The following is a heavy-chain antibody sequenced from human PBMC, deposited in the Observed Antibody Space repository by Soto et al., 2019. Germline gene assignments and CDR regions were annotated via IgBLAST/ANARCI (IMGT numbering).Heavy chain of an antibody. CDR3: ARYYYDSSGYFDY. CDR1: GFTVCRNY. V-gene: IGHV3-66*01. J-gene: IGHJ4*02. CDR2: IYSGGST. D-gene: IGHD3-22*01. Sequence: GSLRLSCAASGFTVCRNYMSWVRQAPGKGLEWVSVIYSGGSTYYADSVKGRFTISRDNSKNTLYLQMNSLRAEDTAVYYCARYYYDSSGYFDYWGQGTLVTVSS.